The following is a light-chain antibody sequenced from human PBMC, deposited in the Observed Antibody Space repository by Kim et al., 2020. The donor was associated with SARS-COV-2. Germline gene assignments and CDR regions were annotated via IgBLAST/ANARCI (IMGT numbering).Light chain of an antibody. CDR1: SFNIGSNP. CDR2: SNT. J-gene: IGLJ3*02. Sequence: SVLTQPPSASGTPGQRVTISCSGSSFNIGSNPVSWYRQLPGTAPKLLIYSNTQRPSGVPDRFSGSKSGTSASLAISGLQSDEEADYYCATWDDTLNAWVFGGGTQWTV. V-gene: IGLV1-44*01. CDR3: ATWDDTLNAWV.